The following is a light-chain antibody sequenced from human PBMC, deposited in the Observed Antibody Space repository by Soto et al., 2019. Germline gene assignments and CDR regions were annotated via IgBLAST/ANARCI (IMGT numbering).Light chain of an antibody. V-gene: IGLV2-14*01. Sequence: QSLLPQPASVSPSPGQSIPISCTGTSSDVGGYNYVSWYQQHPGKAPKLMIYDVSNRPSGVCNRFSGSKSGNTASLTISGLQAEYEADYYCSSYTSSSTLFGGGTMLTVL. CDR1: SSDVGGYNY. CDR2: DVS. CDR3: SSYTSSSTL. J-gene: IGLJ2*01.